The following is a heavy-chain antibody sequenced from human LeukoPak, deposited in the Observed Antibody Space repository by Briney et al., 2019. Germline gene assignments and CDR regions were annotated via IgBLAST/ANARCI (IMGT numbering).Heavy chain of an antibody. V-gene: IGHV5-51*01. CDR1: GYSFTSYW. D-gene: IGHD3-3*01. Sequence: GESLKISCKGSGYSFTSYWIGWVRQMPGKGLEWMGIIYPGDSDTRYSPSFQGQVTISADKSISTAYLQWSSLKASDTAMYYCARQWGYYDFWSGYWDPSYYYYGMDVWGQGTTVTVSS. CDR3: ARQWGYYDFWSGYWDPSYYYYGMDV. J-gene: IGHJ6*02. CDR2: IYPGDSDT.